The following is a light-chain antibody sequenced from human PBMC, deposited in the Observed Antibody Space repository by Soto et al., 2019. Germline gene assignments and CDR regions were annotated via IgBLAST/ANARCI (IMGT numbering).Light chain of an antibody. J-gene: IGKJ3*01. V-gene: IGKV3-20*01. Sequence: EIVLTQSPGTLSLSPGERATLSCRASPSVSSRYLAWYQQTPGRAPRLLIYGASSRATGIPDRFSGSGSGTDFTLTISRLEPEDFAVYYCHHYDNSPPFTFGPGTNVDIK. CDR2: GAS. CDR3: HHYDNSPPFT. CDR1: PSVSSRY.